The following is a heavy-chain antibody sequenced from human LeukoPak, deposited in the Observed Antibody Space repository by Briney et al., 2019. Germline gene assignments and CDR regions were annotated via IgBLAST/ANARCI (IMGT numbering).Heavy chain of an antibody. J-gene: IGHJ5*02. CDR1: GGSFSGYC. V-gene: IGHV4-34*01. CDR2: INHSGST. D-gene: IGHD3-10*01. CDR3: ARGSLLWFGELSPGAFDP. Sequence: SETLSLTCAVYGGSFSGYCWSWIRQSPGKGLEWIGEINHSGSTNYNPSLKSRVTISVDTSKNQFSLKLSSVTAADTAVYYCARGSLLWFGELSPGAFDPWGQGTLVTVSS.